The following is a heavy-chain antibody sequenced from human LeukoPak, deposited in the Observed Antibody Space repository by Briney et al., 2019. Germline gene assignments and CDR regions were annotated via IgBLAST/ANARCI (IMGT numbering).Heavy chain of an antibody. J-gene: IGHJ4*02. CDR2: TNYSGST. Sequence: SQTLSLTCTVSGGSISSGDYYWSWIRQPPGKGLEWIGYTNYSGSTSYNPSLKSRVTISVDTSKNQFSLKVSSVTAADTAVYYCARAPVGFCSGGTCKRYFDYWGQGALVTVSS. CDR1: GGSISSGDYY. CDR3: ARAPVGFCSGGTCKRYFDY. V-gene: IGHV4-30-4*01. D-gene: IGHD2-15*01.